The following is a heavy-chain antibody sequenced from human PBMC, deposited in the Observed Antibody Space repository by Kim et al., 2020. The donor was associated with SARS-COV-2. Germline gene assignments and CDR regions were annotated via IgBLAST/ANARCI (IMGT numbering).Heavy chain of an antibody. CDR1: GFTFSSYA. CDR2: ISYDGSNK. J-gene: IGHJ3*02. D-gene: IGHD6-19*01. V-gene: IGHV3-30-3*01. Sequence: GGSLRLSCAASGFTFSSYAMHWVRQAPGKGLEWVAVISYDGSNKYYADSVKGRFTISRDNSKNTLYLQMNSLRAEDTAVYYCARDRQWLGLNDAFDIWGQGTMVTVSS. CDR3: ARDRQWLGLNDAFDI.